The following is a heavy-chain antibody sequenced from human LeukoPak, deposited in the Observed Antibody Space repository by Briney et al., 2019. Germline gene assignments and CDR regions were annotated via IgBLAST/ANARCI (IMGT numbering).Heavy chain of an antibody. CDR3: TRRFYGDSFDY. V-gene: IGHV3-73*01. D-gene: IGHD4-17*01. CDR1: GFTFSGSA. J-gene: IGHJ4*02. CDR2: IRSKANSYAT. Sequence: GGSLKLSCAASGFTFSGSAIHWVRQASGKGLEWVGRIRSKANSYATAYAASVKGRFTISRDDSKNTAYLQMDSLKTEDTAVYYCTRRFYGDSFDYWGQGTLVTVSS.